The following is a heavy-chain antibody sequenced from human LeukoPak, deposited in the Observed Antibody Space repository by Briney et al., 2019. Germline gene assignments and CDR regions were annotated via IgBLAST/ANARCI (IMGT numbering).Heavy chain of an antibody. CDR2: IYPGDSAT. D-gene: IGHD2-21*02. Sequence: GESLKISCKGFGYSFTNYWIGWVRQMPRKGLELMGVIYPGDSATRYSPSFQGQVAISVDKSIRTAYLQWSSLKASDIAMYYCARLPYCGGDCYPNWFDTWGQGTLVTVSS. V-gene: IGHV5-51*01. J-gene: IGHJ5*02. CDR3: ARLPYCGGDCYPNWFDT. CDR1: GYSFTNYW.